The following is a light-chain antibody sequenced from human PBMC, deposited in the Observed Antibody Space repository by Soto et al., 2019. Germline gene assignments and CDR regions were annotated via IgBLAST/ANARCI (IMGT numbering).Light chain of an antibody. Sequence: QSALTQPASVSGSPGQSITISCTGTTSDVGAYNYVSWYQHHPGKAPKLMIYDANNRPSGVSNRFSGSKSGNTASLTISGLQAEDEADYYCTSYTSSNTYVFGTGTKLTVL. CDR2: DAN. CDR3: TSYTSSNTYV. V-gene: IGLV2-14*03. J-gene: IGLJ1*01. CDR1: TSDVGAYNY.